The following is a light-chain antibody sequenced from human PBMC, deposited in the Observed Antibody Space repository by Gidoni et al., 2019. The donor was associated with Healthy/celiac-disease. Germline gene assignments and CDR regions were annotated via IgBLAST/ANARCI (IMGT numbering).Light chain of an antibody. J-gene: IGKJ2*03. CDR3: QQSSNTMYS. CDR1: QSVSSY. CDR2: DAS. Sequence: DIVFTQSPATLSLSPGERATLSCRASQSVSSYLAWYQQKPGQAPRLLIYDASNRDTDIPARFSGSGSGTDFTLTISSLEPEDFAVYYCQQSSNTMYSFGQGTKLEIK. V-gene: IGKV3-11*01.